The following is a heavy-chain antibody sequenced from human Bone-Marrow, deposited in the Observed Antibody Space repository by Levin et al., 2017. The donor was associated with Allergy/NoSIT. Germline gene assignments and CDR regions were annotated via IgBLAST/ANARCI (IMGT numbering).Heavy chain of an antibody. V-gene: IGHV1-69*06. J-gene: IGHJ6*03. D-gene: IGHD3-10*01. CDR1: GGTFSNYA. CDR3: ARAERGWGSESQFYMDV. CDR2: IIPIFGTT. Sequence: PGGSLRLSCKPSGGTFSNYAISWVRQAPGQGLEWMGGIIPIFGTTNYAQKFQGRVTITANKSTSTAYMELSSLRSEDTALYYCARAERGWGSESQFYMDVWGKGTTVIVSS.